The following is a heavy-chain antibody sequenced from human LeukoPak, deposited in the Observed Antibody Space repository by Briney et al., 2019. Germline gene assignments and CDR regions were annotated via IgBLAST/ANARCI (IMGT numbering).Heavy chain of an antibody. CDR1: GGSISSYY. CDR3: ARGARGYSGYDFDY. J-gene: IGHJ4*02. D-gene: IGHD5-12*01. CDR2: INHSGST. V-gene: IGHV4-34*01. Sequence: SETLSLTCTVSGGSISSYYWSWIRQPPGKGLEWIGEINHSGSTNYNPSLKSRVTISVDTSKNQFSLKLSSVTAADTAVYYCARGARGYSGYDFDYWGQGTLVTVSP.